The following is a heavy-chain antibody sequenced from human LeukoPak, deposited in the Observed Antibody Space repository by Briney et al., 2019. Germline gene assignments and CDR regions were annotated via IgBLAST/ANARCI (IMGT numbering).Heavy chain of an antibody. V-gene: IGHV1-18*01. J-gene: IGHJ4*02. CDR3: ARATTWIQLWLRSRLYFGY. D-gene: IGHD5-18*01. CDR1: GYTFTSYG. CDR2: ISAYNGNT. Sequence: WASVKVSCKASGYTFTSYGISWVRQAPGQGLEWMGWISAYNGNTNYAQKLQGRVTMTTDTSTSTAYMELRSLRSDDTAVYYCARATTWIQLWLRSRLYFGYWGQGTLVTVSS.